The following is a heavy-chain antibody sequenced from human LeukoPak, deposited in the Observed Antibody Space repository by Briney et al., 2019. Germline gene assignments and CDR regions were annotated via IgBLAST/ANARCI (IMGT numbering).Heavy chain of an antibody. V-gene: IGHV1-18*01. Sequence: ASVKASCKASGYTFTSYGISWVRQAPGQGLEWMGWISAYNGNTNYAQKLQGRVTMTTDTSTSTAYMELRSLRSDDTAVYYCARVFYDFWSGYYPGGYYYYMDVWGKGTTVTVSS. CDR2: ISAYNGNT. CDR1: GYTFTSYG. D-gene: IGHD3-3*01. CDR3: ARVFYDFWSGYYPGGYYYYMDV. J-gene: IGHJ6*03.